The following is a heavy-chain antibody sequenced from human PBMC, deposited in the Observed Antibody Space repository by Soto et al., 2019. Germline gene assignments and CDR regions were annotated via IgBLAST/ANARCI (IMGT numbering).Heavy chain of an antibody. J-gene: IGHJ4*02. Sequence: LRLSCAASGFTFKTYSMNWVRQAPGKGLEWVSSISSSSRYIYYADSLKGRFTISRDNAKNSLYLQMNSLRAEDTAVYYCVSSFDFWSSSYYYFESWGQGTLVTVSS. CDR1: GFTFKTYS. V-gene: IGHV3-21*01. CDR3: VSSFDFWSSSYYYFES. CDR2: ISSSSRYI. D-gene: IGHD3-3*01.